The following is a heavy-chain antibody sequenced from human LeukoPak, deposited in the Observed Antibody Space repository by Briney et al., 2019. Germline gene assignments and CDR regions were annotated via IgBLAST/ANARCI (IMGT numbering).Heavy chain of an antibody. CDR2: ISSSSSYI. CDR1: RFTFSSYS. J-gene: IGHJ4*02. D-gene: IGHD5-24*01. Sequence: GGSLRLSCAASRFTFSSYSMNWVRQAPGKGLEWVSSISSSSSYIYYADSVKGRFTISRDNAENSLYLQMNSLRAEDTAVYYCARDADGYGFDYGGQGTLVTVSS. V-gene: IGHV3-21*01. CDR3: ARDADGYGFDY.